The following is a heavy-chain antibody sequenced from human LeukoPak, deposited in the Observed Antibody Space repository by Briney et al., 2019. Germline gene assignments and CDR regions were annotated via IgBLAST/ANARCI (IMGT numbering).Heavy chain of an antibody. Sequence: GGSLRLSCSASGFTFRNYAMHWVRQAPGKGLESVSEIDSKGGSTYYADSVRGRFTVSRDNSKNTLYLQMSGLRAEDTAMYYCVKRDSSGWYDYWGLGTLVIVSS. CDR3: VKRDSSGWYDY. J-gene: IGHJ4*02. V-gene: IGHV3-64D*06. D-gene: IGHD6-19*01. CDR2: IDSKGGST. CDR1: GFTFRNYA.